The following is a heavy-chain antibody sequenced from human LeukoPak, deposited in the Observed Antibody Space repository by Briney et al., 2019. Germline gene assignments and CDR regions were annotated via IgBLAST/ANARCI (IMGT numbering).Heavy chain of an antibody. CDR1: GFTFSVYY. D-gene: IGHD3-10*01. CDR2: SRNKENRYST. J-gene: IGHJ4*02. CDR3: VREYYGGYDY. Sequence: PGGSLRLSCATSGFTFSVYYMAWARQAPGKGLEWVGLSRNKENRYSTEYAASVKGRITISRDESQNLLHLQMRSLKSDDTPVYYCVREYYGGYDYWGQGTLVTVSS. V-gene: IGHV3-72*01.